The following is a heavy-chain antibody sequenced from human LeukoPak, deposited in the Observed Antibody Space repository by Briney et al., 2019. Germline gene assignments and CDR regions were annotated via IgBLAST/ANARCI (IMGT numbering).Heavy chain of an antibody. J-gene: IGHJ4*02. V-gene: IGHV3-74*01. CDR2: INSDGSST. D-gene: IGHD4-17*01. Sequence: GGSLRLSCAASGFTFSIYWIRWVRHAPGEGLVWVSRINSDGSSTSYADSVKGRFTISRDNAKNSLYLQMNSLRAEDTAVYYCARPKHDYGDYGGVTWDYWGQGTLVTVSS. CDR1: GFTFSIYW. CDR3: ARPKHDYGDYGGVTWDY.